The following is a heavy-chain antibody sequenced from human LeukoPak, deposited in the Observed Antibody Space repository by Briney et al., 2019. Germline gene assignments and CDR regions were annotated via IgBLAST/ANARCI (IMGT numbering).Heavy chain of an antibody. J-gene: IGHJ4*02. CDR1: GFTFTCCW. V-gene: IGHV3-7*01. D-gene: IGHD1-26*01. Sequence: GGSPRLSCAASGFTFTCCWMSWVRQTPGNGLEWVASIKQDGREKFYADSVQGRFTISRDNAKNSLYLQVNSLRAEDTAVYYCARVPGRTRYFDSWGQGILVTVSS. CDR2: IKQDGREK. CDR3: ARVPGRTRYFDS.